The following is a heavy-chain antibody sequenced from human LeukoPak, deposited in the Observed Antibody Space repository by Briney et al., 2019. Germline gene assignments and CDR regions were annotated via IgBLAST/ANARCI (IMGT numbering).Heavy chain of an antibody. D-gene: IGHD3-10*01. CDR1: GGSISSYY. J-gene: IGHJ3*02. CDR2: IYYSGST. CDR3: ARVVRAVDDAFDI. V-gene: IGHV4-59*01. Sequence: SETLSLTCTVSGGSISSYYWSWIRQPPGKGLEWIGYIYYSGSTNYNPSLKSRVTISVDTSKNQFSLKLSSVTAADTAVYYCARVVRAVDDAFDIWGQGTMVTVSS.